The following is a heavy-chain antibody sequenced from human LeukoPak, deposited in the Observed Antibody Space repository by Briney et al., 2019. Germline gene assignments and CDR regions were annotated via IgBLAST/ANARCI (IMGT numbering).Heavy chain of an antibody. Sequence: SGGSLRLFCAASGFTFSSYAVSWLRQAPGKGVEWVSSITVSGFGTYYAGSVKGRFTISRDNSKNTLYLQMNSLRAEDTAVYYCAKVWGTSWPNWFDPRGQGTLVTVAS. V-gene: IGHV3-23*01. CDR1: GFTFSSYA. CDR3: AKVWGTSWPNWFDP. D-gene: IGHD6-13*01. CDR2: ITVSGFGT. J-gene: IGHJ5*02.